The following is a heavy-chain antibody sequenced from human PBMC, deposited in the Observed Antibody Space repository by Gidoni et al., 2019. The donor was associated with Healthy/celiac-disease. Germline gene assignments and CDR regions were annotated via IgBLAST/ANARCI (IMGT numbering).Heavy chain of an antibody. Sequence: EVQLVESGGGLVKPGGSLRLSCEASGFTFSSYSMNWVRQAPGKGLEWVSSISSSSSYIYYADSVKGRFTISRDNAKNSLYLQMNSLRAEDTAVYYCAREGGSGSSYYFDYWGQGTLVTVSS. CDR2: ISSSSSYI. CDR1: GFTFSSYS. V-gene: IGHV3-21*01. J-gene: IGHJ4*02. CDR3: AREGGSGSSYYFDY. D-gene: IGHD3-10*01.